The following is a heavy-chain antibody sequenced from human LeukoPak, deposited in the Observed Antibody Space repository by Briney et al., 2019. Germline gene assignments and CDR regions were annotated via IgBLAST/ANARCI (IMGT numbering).Heavy chain of an antibody. Sequence: GGSLRLSCAASGFTFSSYGMHWVRQAPGKGLEWVAFIRYDGSNKYYADSVKGRFTISRDNSKNTLYLQMNSLRAEDTAVYYCARDRSYQGSFFDYWGQGTLVTVSS. J-gene: IGHJ4*02. V-gene: IGHV3-30*02. CDR2: IRYDGSNK. CDR1: GFTFSSYG. D-gene: IGHD1-26*01. CDR3: ARDRSYQGSFFDY.